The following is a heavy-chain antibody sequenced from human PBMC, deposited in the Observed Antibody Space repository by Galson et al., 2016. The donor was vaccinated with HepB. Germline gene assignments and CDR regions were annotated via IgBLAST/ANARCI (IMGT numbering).Heavy chain of an antibody. CDR2: LSHDGSNT. V-gene: IGHV3-30*18. D-gene: IGHD2-15*01. CDR3: AKSSTKGYCSGDSCGYMDV. CDR1: GFTFSDNG. Sequence: SLRLSCAASGFTFSDNGLHWVRQAPGKGPEWVAVLSHDGSNTYYADTVKGRFTISRDNSKSTLYLEMNSLRADDTALYYCAKSSTKGYCSGDSCGYMDVWGQGTTVTVSS. J-gene: IGHJ6*03.